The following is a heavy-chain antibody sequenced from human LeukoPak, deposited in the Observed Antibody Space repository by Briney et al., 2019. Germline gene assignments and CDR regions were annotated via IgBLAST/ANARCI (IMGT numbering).Heavy chain of an antibody. CDR2: IYTSGST. Sequence: SETLSLTCTVSGGSISSYYWIWIRQPAGNGLEWIGRIYTSGSTNYNPSLTSRVTMSVDTSKNRLSPKLNYVTAADTAVYYCARDYDVLTAYPPTQLFDPWGQGTLVTVSS. V-gene: IGHV4-4*07. D-gene: IGHD3-9*01. CDR3: ARDYDVLTAYPPTQLFDP. CDR1: GGSISSYY. J-gene: IGHJ5*02.